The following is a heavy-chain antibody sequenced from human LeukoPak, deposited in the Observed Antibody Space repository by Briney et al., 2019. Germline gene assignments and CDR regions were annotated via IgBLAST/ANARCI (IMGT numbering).Heavy chain of an antibody. CDR3: ARHLFGQWPTYFDY. D-gene: IGHD6-19*01. Sequence: SETLSLTCTVSGGSISSRSYYWGWIRLPPGKGLGWIASIYVSGSTYYNPSLESRVTISVDTSKNQFSLKLSSVAAADTAVYYCARHLFGQWPTYFDYWGQGTLVTVSS. CDR1: GGSISSRSYY. V-gene: IGHV4-39*01. J-gene: IGHJ4*02. CDR2: IYVSGST.